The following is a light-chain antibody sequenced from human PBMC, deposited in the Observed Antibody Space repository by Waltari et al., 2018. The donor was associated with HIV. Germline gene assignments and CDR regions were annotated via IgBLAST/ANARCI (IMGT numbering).Light chain of an antibody. CDR1: QSLTSTY. CDR3: QQYVTSPLT. J-gene: IGKJ4*01. CDR2: DAS. V-gene: IGKV3-20*01. Sequence: DIVLTQSPGTLSLSVGERATLSCRASQSLTSTYIAWYQQKPGQAPSLLIYDASTRATGIPDRFSGSGSGTDFTLTISRLEPEDFAVYYCQQYVTSPLTFGGGTKVQT.